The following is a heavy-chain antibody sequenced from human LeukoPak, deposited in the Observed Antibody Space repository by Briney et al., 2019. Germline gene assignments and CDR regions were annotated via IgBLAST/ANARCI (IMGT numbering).Heavy chain of an antibody. D-gene: IGHD6-13*01. V-gene: IGHV4-59*08. CDR2: IYYSGST. Sequence: SETLSLTCTVSGGSINNYYWSWIRQPPGKGLEWIGYIYYSGSTNYNPSLKSRVTISVDTSKNQFSLKLSPVTAADTAVYYCARHPSAAAKLLFDYWGQGTLVTVSS. CDR1: GGSINNYY. J-gene: IGHJ4*02. CDR3: ARHPSAAAKLLFDY.